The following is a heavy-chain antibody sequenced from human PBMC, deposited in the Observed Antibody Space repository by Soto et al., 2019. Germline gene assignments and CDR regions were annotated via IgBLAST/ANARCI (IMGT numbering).Heavy chain of an antibody. CDR2: IYYSGST. CDR1: GGSISSYY. D-gene: IGHD3-16*02. J-gene: IGHJ4*02. V-gene: IGHV4-59*08. CDR3: ARLGNPNPHSFYFDY. Sequence: SETLSLTCTVSGGSISSYYWSWIRQPPGKGLEWIGYIYYSGSTNYNPSLKSRVTISVDTSKNQFSLKLSSVTAADTAVYYCARLGNPNPHSFYFDYWGQGTLVTVSS.